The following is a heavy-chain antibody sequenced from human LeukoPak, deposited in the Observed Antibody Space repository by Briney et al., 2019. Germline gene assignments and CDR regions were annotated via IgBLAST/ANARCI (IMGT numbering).Heavy chain of an antibody. CDR1: GFTFSSYA. D-gene: IGHD6-13*01. CDR2: ISGSGGST. CDR3: AKVLRPHSSSWYGGYYFDY. J-gene: IGHJ4*02. V-gene: IGHV3-23*01. Sequence: GGSLRLSCAASGFTFSSYAMSWVRQAPGKGLEWVSAISGSGGSTYYADSVKGRFTISRDNSKNTLYLQMNSLRAEDTAVYYCAKVLRPHSSSWYGGYYFDYWGQGTLVTVSS.